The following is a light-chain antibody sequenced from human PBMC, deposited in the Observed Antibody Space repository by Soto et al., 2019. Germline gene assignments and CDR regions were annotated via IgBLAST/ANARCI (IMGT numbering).Light chain of an antibody. Sequence: VVVTQSPLSLPVTPGEPASMSCRASQSLLHTNGINYLHWYLQKPGQSPQLLIYLGSHRASGVPDRFSGSGSGTEYTLRISRVEAEDVGIYYCMQALQKPSTFGQGTKVEIK. J-gene: IGKJ4*01. CDR3: MQALQKPST. CDR1: QSLLHTNGINY. CDR2: LGS. V-gene: IGKV2-28*01.